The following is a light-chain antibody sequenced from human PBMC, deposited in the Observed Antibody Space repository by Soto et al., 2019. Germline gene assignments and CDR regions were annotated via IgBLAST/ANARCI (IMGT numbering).Light chain of an antibody. CDR3: QAWDISAGLV. V-gene: IGLV3-1*01. Sequence: SYELTQPPSVSVSPGQTASITCSGGTVGDRLVSWYQQKPRQSPELVIFHENKRPSGIPERVSGSTSGNTATLTISGTQAMDEADYYCQAWDISAGLVFGGGTKLTVL. CDR1: TVGDRL. J-gene: IGLJ2*01. CDR2: HEN.